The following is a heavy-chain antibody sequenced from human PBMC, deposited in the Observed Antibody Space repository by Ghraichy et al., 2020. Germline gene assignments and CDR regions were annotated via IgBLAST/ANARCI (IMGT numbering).Heavy chain of an antibody. CDR1: GASISRSGYY. V-gene: IGHV4-39*01. CDR2: IFYTGTT. J-gene: IGHJ1*01. Sequence: SETLSLTCNVSGASISRSGYYWGWIRQPPGKGLEWIGSIFYTGTTRYNPSLTSRLTLSVDTSKNLFSFKLTSVTAADTAIYYCASPKDTSGSFYKFWGPGTLVTVSS. D-gene: IGHD3-22*01. CDR3: ASPKDTSGSFYKF.